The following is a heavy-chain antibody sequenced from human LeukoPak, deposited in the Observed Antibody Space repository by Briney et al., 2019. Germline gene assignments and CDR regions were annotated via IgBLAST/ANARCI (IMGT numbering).Heavy chain of an antibody. Sequence: GRSLRLSCAASGFTFSSYAMHWVRQAPGKGLEWVAVISYDGSNKYYAGSVKGRFTISRDDSQNTLYLQMNSLRAEDTAVYYCARGGWQLLGGQGTLVTVSS. J-gene: IGHJ4*02. CDR2: ISYDGSNK. V-gene: IGHV3-30-3*01. CDR3: ARGGWQLL. CDR1: GFTFSSYA. D-gene: IGHD3-10*01.